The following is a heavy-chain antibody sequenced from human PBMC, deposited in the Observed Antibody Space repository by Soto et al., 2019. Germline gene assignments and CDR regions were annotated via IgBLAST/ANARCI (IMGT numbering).Heavy chain of an antibody. CDR3: ARGGGVGVAGSAAFDM. J-gene: IGHJ3*02. Sequence: QLHLVQSGAVVKKPGASVTVSCSASGYPVTAYYMHWVRQAPGRGLEWMGGINPATGAAKYTQTFQGRVTMTRDTSTSTVFMELGGLTSGDTAVFYLARGGGVGVAGSAAFDMWGQGTLVTVSS. V-gene: IGHV1-2*02. CDR2: INPATGAA. D-gene: IGHD3-3*01. CDR1: GYPVTAYY.